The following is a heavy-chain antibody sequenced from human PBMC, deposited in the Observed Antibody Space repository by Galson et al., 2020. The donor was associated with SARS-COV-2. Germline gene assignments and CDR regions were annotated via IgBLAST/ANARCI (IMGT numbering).Heavy chain of an antibody. D-gene: IGHD3-16*01. CDR3: VATATNYDYVGGFFDY. CDR1: GGSISSYY. J-gene: IGHJ4*02. V-gene: IGHV4-59*01. Sequence: ETLSLTCTVSGGSISSYYWSWIRQPPGKGLEWIGYIYYSGRTNYNPSLKSRVTISVDTSKNQFSLKLSSVTAADTAVYYCVATATNYDYVGGFFDYWGQGTLVTVSS. CDR2: IYYSGRT.